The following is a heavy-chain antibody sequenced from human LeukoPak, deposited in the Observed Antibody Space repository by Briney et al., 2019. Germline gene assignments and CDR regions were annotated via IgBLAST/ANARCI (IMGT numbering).Heavy chain of an antibody. CDR1: GYTFTSYG. V-gene: IGHV1-18*01. J-gene: IGHJ6*02. D-gene: IGHD3-22*01. CDR2: ISAYNGNT. CDR3: ARESYYYDSSGSYGMDV. Sequence: GASVKVSCKAFGYTFTSYGISWVRQAPGQGLEWMGWISAYNGNTNYAQKLQGRVTMTTDTSTSTAYMELRSLRSDDTAVYYCARESYYYDSSGSYGMDVWGQGTTVTVSS.